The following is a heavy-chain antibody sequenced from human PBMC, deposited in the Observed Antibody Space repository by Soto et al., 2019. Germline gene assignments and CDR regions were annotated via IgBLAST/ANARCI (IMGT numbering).Heavy chain of an antibody. CDR3: ARGPLTVVVAATDNWFDP. V-gene: IGHV1-8*01. CDR2: MNPNSGNT. J-gene: IGHJ5*02. D-gene: IGHD2-15*01. CDR1: GYTFTSYD. Sequence: ASVKVSCKASGYTFTSYDINWVRQATGQGLEWMGWMNPNSGNTGYAQKFQGRVTMTRNTSISTAYMELSSLRSEDTAVYYCARGPLTVVVAATDNWFDPWGQGTLVTVSS.